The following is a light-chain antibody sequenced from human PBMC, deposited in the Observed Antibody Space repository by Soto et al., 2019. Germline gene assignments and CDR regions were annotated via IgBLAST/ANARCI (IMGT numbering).Light chain of an antibody. CDR1: QSVSSN. V-gene: IGKV3-15*01. J-gene: IGKJ1*01. CDR3: HQYNNWPSWT. Sequence: EIVMTQSPATLSVSPGERATFSCRASQSVSSNLAWYQQKPGQAPRLLIYHVSTRATGVPARFSGSGSETEFTLTISSLQPEDFAIYYCHQYNNWPSWTFGQGTKVEIK. CDR2: HVS.